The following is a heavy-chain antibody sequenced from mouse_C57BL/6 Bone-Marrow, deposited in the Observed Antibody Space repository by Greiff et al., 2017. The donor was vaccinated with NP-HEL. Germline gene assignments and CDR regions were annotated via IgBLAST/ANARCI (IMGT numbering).Heavy chain of an antibody. Sequence: EVQVVESGGGLVKPGGSLKLSCAASGFTFSSYAMSWVRQTPEKRLEWVATISDGGSYTYYPDNVKGRFTISRDNAKNTLYLQMSHLKSEDTAMYYCARAYYGPGFAYWGQGTLVTVSA. J-gene: IGHJ3*01. CDR2: ISDGGSYT. CDR1: GFTFSSYA. CDR3: ARAYYGPGFAY. D-gene: IGHD1-1*02. V-gene: IGHV5-4*01.